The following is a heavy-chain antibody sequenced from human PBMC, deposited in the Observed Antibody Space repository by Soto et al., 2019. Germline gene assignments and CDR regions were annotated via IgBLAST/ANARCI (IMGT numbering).Heavy chain of an antibody. CDR1: GYTFTKKY. D-gene: IGHD3-3*01. CDR3: ARDYESFDY. CDR2: ISAYNGNT. Sequence: EAPVKVSRKASGYTFTKKYISWVRQAPGQGLEWMGWISAYNGNTNYAQKLQGRVTMTTDTSTSTAYMELRSLRSDDTAVYYCARDYESFDYWGQGTLVTVSS. J-gene: IGHJ4*02. V-gene: IGHV1-18*01.